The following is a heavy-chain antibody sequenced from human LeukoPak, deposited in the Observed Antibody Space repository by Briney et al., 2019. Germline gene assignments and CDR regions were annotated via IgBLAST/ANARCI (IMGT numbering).Heavy chain of an antibody. J-gene: IGHJ4*02. Sequence: GGSLRLSCAASGFIVNTNYMTWVRQAPGKGLEWVSFIYADGNTYYADSVKGRFTISRDISKNALYLQMNSLRAEDTAVYYCARDSYGDANFDSWGQGTLVTVSS. D-gene: IGHD4-17*01. CDR2: IYADGNT. CDR3: ARDSYGDANFDS. V-gene: IGHV3-53*01. CDR1: GFIVNTNY.